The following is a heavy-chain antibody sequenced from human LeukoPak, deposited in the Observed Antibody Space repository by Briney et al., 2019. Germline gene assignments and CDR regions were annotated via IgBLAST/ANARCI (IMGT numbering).Heavy chain of an antibody. CDR1: GFTFSSYS. CDR2: ISSSSSTI. CDR3: ARGSPGGNPGGYNWFDP. V-gene: IGHV3-48*01. Sequence: GGSLRLSCAASGFTFSSYSMNWVRQAPGKGLEWVSYISSSSSTIYYADSVKGRFTISRDNAKNSLYLQMNSLRAEDTAVYYCARGSPGGNPGGYNWFDPWGQGTLVTVSS. D-gene: IGHD4-23*01. J-gene: IGHJ5*02.